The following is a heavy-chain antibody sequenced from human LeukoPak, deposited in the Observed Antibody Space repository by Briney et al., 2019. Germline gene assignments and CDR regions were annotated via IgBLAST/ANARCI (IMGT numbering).Heavy chain of an antibody. CDR2: IYPGDSDT. CDR1: GYSFTTYY. J-gene: IGHJ4*02. CDR3: ARWSFYGSGSSTEDY. V-gene: IGHV5-51*01. Sequence: GESLKISCKGSGYSFTTYYIAWVRQMPGKGLEWMGMIYPGDSDTRYSPSFQGQVTISADKSISTAYLQWSSLKASDTAVYYCARWSFYGSGSSTEDYWGQGTLVTVSS. D-gene: IGHD3-10*01.